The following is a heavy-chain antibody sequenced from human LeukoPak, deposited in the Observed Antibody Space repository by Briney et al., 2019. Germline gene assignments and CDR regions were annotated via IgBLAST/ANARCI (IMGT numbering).Heavy chain of an antibody. J-gene: IGHJ4*02. CDR3: AINGGGDSGYGNFDY. CDR2: INWNSDSI. Sequence: SLRLSCAVSGFTFDDYAMHWVRQVPGKGLEWVSGINWNSDSIGYADSVKGRFTTSRDNAKNSLYLQMNSLRAEDTAFYYCAINGGGDSGYGNFDYWGQGTLVTVSS. D-gene: IGHD5-12*01. CDR1: GFTFDDYA. V-gene: IGHV3-9*01.